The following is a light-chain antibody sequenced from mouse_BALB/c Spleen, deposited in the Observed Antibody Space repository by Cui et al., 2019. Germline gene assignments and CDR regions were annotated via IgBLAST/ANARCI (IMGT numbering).Light chain of an antibody. J-gene: IGKJ1*01. CDR2: SPS. Sequence: QIVLTQSPAIMSASIGEEIALTCSASSGVSYMHWYQQNSGTSPKLLIYSPSNLASGVPSRFSGSGSGTFYSLTISSVEAEDAADYYSEQWSSYTWTFGGGTKLEIK. V-gene: IGKV4-80*01. CDR3: EQWSSYTWT. CDR1: SGVSY.